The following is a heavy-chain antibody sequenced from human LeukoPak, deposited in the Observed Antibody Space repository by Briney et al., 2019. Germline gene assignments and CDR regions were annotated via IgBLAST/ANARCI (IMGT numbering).Heavy chain of an antibody. CDR2: INHSGST. Sequence: WATLSLTCAVSGISFRGYYWSGIRPPPGKGLERIGEINHSGSTNYNPSLKSRVTISVDTSKNQFSLKLSSVTAADTAVYYCARGAGYAIGYWGQGTLVTVSS. J-gene: IGHJ4*02. D-gene: IGHD5-12*01. CDR3: ARGAGYAIGY. V-gene: IGHV4-34*01. CDR1: GISFRGYY.